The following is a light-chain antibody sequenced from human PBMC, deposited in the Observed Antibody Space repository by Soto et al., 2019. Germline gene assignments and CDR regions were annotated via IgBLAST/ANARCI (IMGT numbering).Light chain of an antibody. CDR2: GAS. Sequence: EIVMTQSPATLSVSPGERATLSCRASQSVSSNLAWYQQKPGQAPMLLIYGASTRATGIPERFSGIGSGTEFTLTISSLQSEDLAVYYCQQYYNWLRTFGQGTKLEIK. J-gene: IGKJ2*01. V-gene: IGKV3-15*01. CDR3: QQYYNWLRT. CDR1: QSVSSN.